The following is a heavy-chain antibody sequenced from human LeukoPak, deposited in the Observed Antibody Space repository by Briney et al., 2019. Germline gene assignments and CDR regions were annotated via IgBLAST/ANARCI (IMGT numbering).Heavy chain of an antibody. Sequence: GRSLRLSCAASGFTFSSYGMHWVRQAPGKGLEWVAVISYDGSNKYYADSVKGRFTTSRDNSKNTLYLQMNSLRAEDTAVYYCAKLTHSSGWYGAEYFQHWGQGALVTVSS. V-gene: IGHV3-30*18. J-gene: IGHJ1*01. D-gene: IGHD6-19*01. CDR3: AKLTHSSGWYGAEYFQH. CDR2: ISYDGSNK. CDR1: GFTFSSYG.